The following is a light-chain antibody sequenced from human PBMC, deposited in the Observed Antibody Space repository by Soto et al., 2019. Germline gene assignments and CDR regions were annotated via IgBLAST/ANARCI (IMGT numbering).Light chain of an antibody. CDR3: AAWDDTLNGPV. CDR2: SNT. Sequence: QSVLTQPPSVSEAPRQRVTISCSGSSSNIESNSVNWYQQLPGKAPKLLIYSNTLLPSGVSDRFSGSKSGTSASLAISGLQSEDEADYYCAAWDDTLNGPVFGGGTKVTVL. J-gene: IGLJ2*01. V-gene: IGLV1-36*01. CDR1: SSNIESNS.